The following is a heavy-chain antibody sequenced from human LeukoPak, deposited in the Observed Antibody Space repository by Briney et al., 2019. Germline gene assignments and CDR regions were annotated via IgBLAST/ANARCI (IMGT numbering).Heavy chain of an antibody. D-gene: IGHD3-22*01. V-gene: IGHV3-23*01. CDR2: ISGSGGST. Sequence: GGSLRLSCAASGFTFSSYAMSWVCQAPGKGLEWVSAISGSGGSTYYADSVKGRFTISRDNSKNTLYLQMNSLRAEDTAVYYYAKGDSSVPNYYYMDVWGKGTTVTVSS. CDR1: GFTFSSYA. J-gene: IGHJ6*03. CDR3: AKGDSSVPNYYYMDV.